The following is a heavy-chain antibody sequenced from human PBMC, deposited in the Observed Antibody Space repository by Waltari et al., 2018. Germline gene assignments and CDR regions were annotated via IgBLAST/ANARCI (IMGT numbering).Heavy chain of an antibody. V-gene: IGHV4-59*11. CDR1: VGYIGRHY. Sequence: QVQLQESGPGLVEPSETLSRTCPVSVGYIGRHYWTWIRQPPWKVLEWIGYNYYSGSTNSNPSLKIRVHISVDTSKNQVSLKLISVTAADTAVYYCSRVPDAFDIWGQGTMVTVSS. J-gene: IGHJ3*02. CDR3: SRVPDAFDI. CDR2: NYYSGST.